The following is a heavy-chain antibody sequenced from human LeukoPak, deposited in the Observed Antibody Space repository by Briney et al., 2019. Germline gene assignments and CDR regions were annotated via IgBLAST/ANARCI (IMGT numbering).Heavy chain of an antibody. D-gene: IGHD6-13*01. V-gene: IGHV4-59*01. CDR1: GGSISSYY. CDR3: ARSLGSAAGMFPDWFDP. CDR2: IYYSGST. J-gene: IGHJ5*02. Sequence: SETLSLTCTVSGGSISSYYWSWIRQPPGKGLEWIGYIYYSGSTNYNPSLKSRVTISVDTSKNQFSLKLSSVIAADTAVYYCARSLGSAAGMFPDWFDPWGQGTLVTVSS.